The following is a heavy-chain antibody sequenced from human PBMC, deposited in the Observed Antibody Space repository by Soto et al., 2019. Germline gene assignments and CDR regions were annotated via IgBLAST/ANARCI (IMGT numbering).Heavy chain of an antibody. CDR3: ARSQDSSGNWNSCIDP. CDR1: GGTFSTYT. Sequence: QVQLVQSGAEVKKPGSSVKVSCKSSGGTFSTYTLAWVRQAPGQGLEWVGGIIPIFGTANYPQKFKGRVTITADESTSTAYMELSSLRSEDTAVYYCARSQDSSGNWNSCIDPWGQGTLVTVSS. V-gene: IGHV1-69*01. J-gene: IGHJ5*02. CDR2: IIPIFGTA. D-gene: IGHD3-22*01.